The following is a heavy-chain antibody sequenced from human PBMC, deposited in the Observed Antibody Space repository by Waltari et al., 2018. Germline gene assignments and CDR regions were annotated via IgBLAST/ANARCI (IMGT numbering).Heavy chain of an antibody. D-gene: IGHD5-12*01. CDR3: AREISGYANFDY. CDR1: GFSFSSYS. V-gene: IGHV3-21*01. CDR2: ISSSSSYI. Sequence: EVQLVESGGGLVKPGGSLRLPWAASGFSFSSYSMNWVRQAPGKGLEWVSSISSSSSYIYYADSVKGRFTISRDNAKNSLYLQMNSLRAEDTAVYYCAREISGYANFDYWGQGTLVTVSS. J-gene: IGHJ4*02.